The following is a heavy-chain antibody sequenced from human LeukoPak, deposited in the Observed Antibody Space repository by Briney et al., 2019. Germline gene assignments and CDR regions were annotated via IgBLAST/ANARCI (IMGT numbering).Heavy chain of an antibody. CDR1: GYTFTSYD. J-gene: IGHJ1*01. D-gene: IGHD6-6*01. CDR2: MNPNSGNT. V-gene: IGHV1-8*03. CDR3: ERNGREARHFQK. Sequence: GASVKVSCKASGYTFTSYDINWVRQATGQGLEWMGWMNPNSGNTGYAQKFQGRVTITRNTSISTAYMELSSLRSEDTAMYYCERNGREARHFQKWGQGTLVTVSS.